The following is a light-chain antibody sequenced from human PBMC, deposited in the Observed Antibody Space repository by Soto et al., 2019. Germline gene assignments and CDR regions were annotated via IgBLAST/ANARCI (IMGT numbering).Light chain of an antibody. CDR3: ISYTGSSTSDV. J-gene: IGLJ1*01. CDR1: SSDVGGYNY. V-gene: IGLV2-14*01. Sequence: QSALTQPASVSGSPGQSITISCTGTSSDVGGYNYVSWYQQHPGKAPKLMIYEVSNRPSGVSNRFSASKSGNTASLTISGLQAGDEADYYCISYTGSSTSDVFGTGTKVTVL. CDR2: EVS.